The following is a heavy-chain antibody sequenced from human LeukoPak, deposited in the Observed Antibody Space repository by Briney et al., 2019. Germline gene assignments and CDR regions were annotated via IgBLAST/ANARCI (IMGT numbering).Heavy chain of an antibody. CDR1: GFTFSSYW. CDR2: IKQDGSEK. J-gene: IGHJ6*03. D-gene: IGHD3-22*01. V-gene: IGHV3-7*01. CDR3: ARQLMIDYYYYYYYMDV. Sequence: GGSLRLSCAASGFTFSSYWMSWVRQAPGKGLEWVANIKQDGSEKYYVDSVKGRFTISRDNAKNSLYLQMNSLRAEDTAVYYCARQLMIDYYYYYYYMDVWGRGTTVTISS.